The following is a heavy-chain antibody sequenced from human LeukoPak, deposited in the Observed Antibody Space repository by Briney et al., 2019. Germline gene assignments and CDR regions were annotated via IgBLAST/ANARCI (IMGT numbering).Heavy chain of an antibody. CDR2: IIPILGIA. D-gene: IGHD3-3*01. Sequence: ASVKVSCKASGGTFSSYAISWVRQAPGQGLEWMGRIIPILGIANYAQKFQGRVTITADKSTSTAYMGVSSLRSEDTAVYYCAREWLVRTQFTITDYYYGMDVWGQGTTVTVSS. J-gene: IGHJ6*02. V-gene: IGHV1-69*04. CDR3: AREWLVRTQFTITDYYYGMDV. CDR1: GGTFSSYA.